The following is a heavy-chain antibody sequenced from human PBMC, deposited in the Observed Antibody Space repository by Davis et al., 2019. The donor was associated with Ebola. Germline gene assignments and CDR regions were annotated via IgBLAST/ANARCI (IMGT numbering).Heavy chain of an antibody. D-gene: IGHD3-22*01. CDR2: IYPGDSDT. CDR1: GYSFTSYW. Sequence: PGGSLRLSCKGFGYSFTSYWIGWVRQMPGKGLEWMGIIYPGDSDTRYSPSFQGQVTISADKSISTAYLQWSSLKASDTAMYYCARRADSSGYWIFDYWGQGTLVTVSS. J-gene: IGHJ4*02. CDR3: ARRADSSGYWIFDY. V-gene: IGHV5-51*01.